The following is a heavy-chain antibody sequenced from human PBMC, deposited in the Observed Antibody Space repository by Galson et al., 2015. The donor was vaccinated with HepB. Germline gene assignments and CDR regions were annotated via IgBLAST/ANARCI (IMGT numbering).Heavy chain of an antibody. D-gene: IGHD2-15*01. CDR1: GFTFSLYA. J-gene: IGHJ4*02. CDR3: AKGSRVSCYSGSDY. V-gene: IGHV3-23*01. Sequence: SLRLSCAASGFTFSLYAMSWVRQAPGKGLEWVSTICDDGHNTHYAALVKGRFTISRDDSKDMLYLQMNSLRAEDTAIYYCAKGSRVSCYSGSDYWGQGTLVTVSS. CDR2: ICDDGHNT.